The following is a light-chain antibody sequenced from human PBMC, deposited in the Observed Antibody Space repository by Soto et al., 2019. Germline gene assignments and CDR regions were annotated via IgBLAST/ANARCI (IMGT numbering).Light chain of an antibody. Sequence: DIQMTQSPSSVSASFGDRGTMXXRASQGIHNWLAWYQQKPGTAPQLXSYSTSSLQRAVPSRFSGSGFVTDFTLTISSLQPEDFATYYCQHYHRDSWTFGQGTKVDIK. CDR2: STS. CDR3: QHYHRDSWT. CDR1: QGIHNW. V-gene: IGKV1-12*01. J-gene: IGKJ1*01.